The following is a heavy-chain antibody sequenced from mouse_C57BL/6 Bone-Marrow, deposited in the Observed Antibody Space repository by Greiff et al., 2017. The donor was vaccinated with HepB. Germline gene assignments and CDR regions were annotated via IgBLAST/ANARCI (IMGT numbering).Heavy chain of an antibody. CDR3: ARRVEDYYGNYGFAY. V-gene: IGHV1-52*01. CDR2: IDPSDSET. Sequence: VQLQQPGAELVRPGSSVKLSCKASGYTFTSYWMHWVKQRPIQGLEWIGNIDPSDSETHYNQKFKDKATLTVDKSSSTAYMQRSSLTSEDSAVYYCARRVEDYYGNYGFAYWGQGTLVTVSA. D-gene: IGHD2-1*01. J-gene: IGHJ3*01. CDR1: GYTFTSYW.